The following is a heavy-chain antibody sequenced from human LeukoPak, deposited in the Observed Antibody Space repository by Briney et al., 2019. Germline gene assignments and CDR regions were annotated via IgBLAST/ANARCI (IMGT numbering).Heavy chain of an antibody. V-gene: IGHV4-31*03. J-gene: IGHJ6*02. D-gene: IGHD4-4*01. CDR1: GGSIRSGDYS. Sequence: SETLSLTCTVSGGSIRSGDYSWNWIRQHPGKGLEWIGYIYYSGSTYYNPSLTSRVTMSVDTSKNQFSLKLSSVTAADTAIYYCARDHTETSSLNFRNYYYYGMDIWGQGTTVIISS. CDR2: IYYSGST. CDR3: ARDHTETSSLNFRNYYYYGMDI.